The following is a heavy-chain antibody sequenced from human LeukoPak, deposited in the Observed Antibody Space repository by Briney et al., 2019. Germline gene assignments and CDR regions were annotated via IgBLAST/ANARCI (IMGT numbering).Heavy chain of an antibody. D-gene: IGHD6-13*01. CDR2: IYYSGST. V-gene: IGHV4-59*01. CDR3: ARDRAAGISGY. Sequence: SETLSLTCTVSGGSISSYYWSWIRQPAGKGLEWIGYIYYSGSTNYNPSLKSRVTISVDTSKNQFSLKLSSVTAADTAVYYCARDRAAGISGYWGQGTLVTVSS. J-gene: IGHJ4*02. CDR1: GGSISSYY.